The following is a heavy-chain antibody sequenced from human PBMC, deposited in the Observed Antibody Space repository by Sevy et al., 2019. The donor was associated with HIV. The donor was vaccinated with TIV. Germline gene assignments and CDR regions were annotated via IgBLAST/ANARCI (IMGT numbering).Heavy chain of an antibody. V-gene: IGHV5-51*01. CDR1: GYIFAHYW. D-gene: IGHD4-17*01. Sequence: GESLKISCTASGYIFAHYWIGWVRHIPGKGLEWVGMVSPGDSDTRYSPSFEGHVAISADKSTNTAYLQTSVLKASDTAIYYCATTLTTYPYFFQFWGQGTPVTVSS. J-gene: IGHJ4*02. CDR3: ATTLTTYPYFFQF. CDR2: VSPGDSDT.